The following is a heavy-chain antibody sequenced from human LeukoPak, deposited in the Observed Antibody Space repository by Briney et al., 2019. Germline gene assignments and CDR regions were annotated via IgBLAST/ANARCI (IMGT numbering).Heavy chain of an antibody. CDR3: AKSNGYGLVDI. J-gene: IGHJ3*02. V-gene: IGHV4-34*12. Sequence: SETLSLTCAVYGGSFSGYYWGWIRQPPGKSLEWIGNIFYSGSTYYSPSLKSRVTISLDTSRNQFSLKLNSVTAADTAVYYCAKSNGYGLVDIWGQGTMVTVSS. D-gene: IGHD3-10*01. CDR1: GGSFSGYY. CDR2: IFYSGST.